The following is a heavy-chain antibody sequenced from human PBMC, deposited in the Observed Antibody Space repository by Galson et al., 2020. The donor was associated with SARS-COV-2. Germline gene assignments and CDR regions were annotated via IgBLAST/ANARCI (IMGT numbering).Heavy chain of an antibody. CDR3: ARSSYGYDTRHAPWIQLSNTAMVNAFDI. CDR1: GYTFTSYY. V-gene: IGHV1-46*01. J-gene: IGHJ3*02. CDR2: INPSGGST. D-gene: IGHD5-18*01. Sequence: ASVKVSCKASGYTFTSYYMHWVRQAPGQGLEWMGIINPSGGSTSYAQKFQGRVTLTRDTSTSTVYMELSSLRSEDTAVDYCARSSYGYDTRHAPWIQLSNTAMVNAFDIWGQGTMVTVSS.